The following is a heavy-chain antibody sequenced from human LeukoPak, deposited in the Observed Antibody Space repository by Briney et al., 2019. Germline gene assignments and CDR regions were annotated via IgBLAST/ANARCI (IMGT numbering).Heavy chain of an antibody. CDR1: GFTFDDYA. Sequence: QPGRSLRLSCAASGFTFDDYAMHWVRQAPGKGLEWVSGISWNSGSIGYADSVKGRFTISRDNAKNSLYLQMNSLRAEDTALYYCAKDKGCSGGSCYSGRYYYYGMDVWGQGTTVTVSS. J-gene: IGHJ6*02. CDR3: AKDKGCSGGSCYSGRYYYYGMDV. V-gene: IGHV3-9*01. CDR2: ISWNSGSI. D-gene: IGHD2-15*01.